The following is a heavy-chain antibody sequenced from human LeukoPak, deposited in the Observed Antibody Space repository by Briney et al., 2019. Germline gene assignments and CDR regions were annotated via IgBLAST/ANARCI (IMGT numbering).Heavy chain of an antibody. CDR3: AREPELLPAFDI. J-gene: IGHJ3*02. Sequence: GGSLRLSCEASGFTFSDDSMNWVRQAPGKGLEWISYISSSSSSENYADSVKGRFTISRDNAKNSLYLQMNSLRAEDTVVYYCAREPELLPAFDIWGQGTMVTVSS. D-gene: IGHD1-26*01. CDR1: GFTFSDDS. V-gene: IGHV3-48*01. CDR2: ISSSSSSE.